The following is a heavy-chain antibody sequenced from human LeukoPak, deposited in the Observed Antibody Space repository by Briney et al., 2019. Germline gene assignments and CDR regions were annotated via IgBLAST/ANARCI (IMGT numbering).Heavy chain of an antibody. Sequence: GGSLRLSCAASGFTFSSYAMHWVHQAPGKGLEWVAVISYDGSNKYYADSVKGRFTISRDNSKNRLYLQMNSLRAEDTAVYYCARSAAGADETPKMDVWGKGTTVTVSS. D-gene: IGHD6-13*01. V-gene: IGHV3-30*04. CDR3: ARSAAGADETPKMDV. CDR1: GFTFSSYA. J-gene: IGHJ6*04. CDR2: ISYDGSNK.